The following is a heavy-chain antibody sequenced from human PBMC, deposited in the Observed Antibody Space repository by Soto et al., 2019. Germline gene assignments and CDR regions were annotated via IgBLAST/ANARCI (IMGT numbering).Heavy chain of an antibody. D-gene: IGHD3-10*01. CDR2: ISGSGGST. V-gene: IGHV3-23*01. CDR1: GFTFSSYA. Sequence: EVQLLESGGGLVQPGGSLRLSCAASGFTFSSYAMSWVRQAPGKGLEWVSAISGSGGSTYYADSVKGRFTISRDNSKNTMYLQMISLRAEDTAVYYCAKASVWFGEYCDYWGQGTLVTVSS. J-gene: IGHJ4*02. CDR3: AKASVWFGEYCDY.